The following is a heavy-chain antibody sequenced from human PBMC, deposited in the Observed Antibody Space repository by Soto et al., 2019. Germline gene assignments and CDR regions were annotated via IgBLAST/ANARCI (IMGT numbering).Heavy chain of an antibody. J-gene: IGHJ5*02. D-gene: IGHD3-22*01. CDR1: GFTFSDYY. Sequence: KPGGSLRLSCAASGFTFSDYYMSWIRQAPGKGLEWVSYISSSGSTIYYAGSVKGRFTISRDNAKNSLYLQMNSLRAEDTAVYYCARDSVNNLITQRFDPWGQGTLVTVSS. CDR2: ISSSGSTI. CDR3: ARDSVNNLITQRFDP. V-gene: IGHV3-11*01.